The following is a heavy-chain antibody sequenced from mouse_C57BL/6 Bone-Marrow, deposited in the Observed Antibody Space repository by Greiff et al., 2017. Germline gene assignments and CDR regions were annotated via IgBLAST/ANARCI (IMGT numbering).Heavy chain of an antibody. V-gene: IGHV14-2*01. CDR2: FYPGDGGT. Sequence: VQLQQSGAELVKPGASVKLSCTASGYNITDYYMHWVKQRTEQGLEWIGRFYPGDGGTNYAPKFKGKATITADTSSNTAYLQLSSLTSEDTAVYDCARYRAPHYWAMAYWGQGTLVTVSA. CDR1: GYNITDYY. D-gene: IGHD2-14*01. CDR3: ARYRAPHYWAMAY. J-gene: IGHJ4*01.